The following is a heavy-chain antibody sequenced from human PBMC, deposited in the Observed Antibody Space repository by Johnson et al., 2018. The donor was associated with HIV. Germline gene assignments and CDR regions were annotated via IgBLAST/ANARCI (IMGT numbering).Heavy chain of an antibody. CDR3: ARQHNYASSGQGGGLDI. CDR1: GFTFDDYG. D-gene: IGHD3-22*01. V-gene: IGHV3-20*04. Sequence: VQLVESGGGVVRPGGSLRLSCAASGFTFDDYGMSWVRQAPGKGLEWVSGIDWNGGRQGYVDSVKGRFTISRDNAKNSLYLEMNSLRAEDTALLYGARQHNYASSGQGGGLDIWGQGTMVTVSS. CDR2: IDWNGGRQ. J-gene: IGHJ3*02.